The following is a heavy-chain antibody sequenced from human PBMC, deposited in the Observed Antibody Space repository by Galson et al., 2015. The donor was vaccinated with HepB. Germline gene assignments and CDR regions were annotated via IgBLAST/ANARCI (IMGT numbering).Heavy chain of an antibody. Sequence: SLRLSCAASGFTFSSYAMSWVRQAPGEGLEWVSAISGSGGSTYYADSVKGRFTISRDNSKNTLYLQMNSLRAEDTAVYYCAKAGSSGWYGQDYWGQGTLVTVSS. CDR3: AKAGSSGWYGQDY. CDR2: ISGSGGST. V-gene: IGHV3-23*01. J-gene: IGHJ4*02. D-gene: IGHD6-19*01. CDR1: GFTFSSYA.